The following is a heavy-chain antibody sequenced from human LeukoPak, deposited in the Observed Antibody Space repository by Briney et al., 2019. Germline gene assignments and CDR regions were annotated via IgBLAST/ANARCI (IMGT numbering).Heavy chain of an antibody. CDR2: IKQDGSEK. CDR1: GFTFRHYD. D-gene: IGHD1-26*01. J-gene: IGHJ3*02. V-gene: IGHV3-7*01. Sequence: GGSLRLSCVASGFTFRHYDMSWVRQAPGKGLEWVANIKQDGSEKYYVDSVKGRFTISRDNAKNSLYLQMNSLRADDTAVFYCARVRGGSGRSYAADAFDIWGQGTMVTVSS. CDR3: ARVRGGSGRSYAADAFDI.